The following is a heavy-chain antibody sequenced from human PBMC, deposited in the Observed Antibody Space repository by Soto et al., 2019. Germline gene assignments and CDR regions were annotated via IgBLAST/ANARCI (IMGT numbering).Heavy chain of an antibody. V-gene: IGHV4-4*02. Sequence: QVQLQGSGPGLLKPSETLSLTCAVSGDSISSSVWWVWVRQPPGKGLEWLGEIFHSGSTNYNPSPKRRATMSVDKSKNQVSQNLTSVTPEDTALDYCARQAGTRRDCWGQGTLVAVSA. D-gene: IGHD3-10*01. CDR3: ARQAGTRRDC. J-gene: IGHJ4*02. CDR1: GDSISSSVW. CDR2: IFHSGST.